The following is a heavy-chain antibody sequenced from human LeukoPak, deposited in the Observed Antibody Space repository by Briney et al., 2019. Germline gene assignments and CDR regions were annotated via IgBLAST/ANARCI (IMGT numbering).Heavy chain of an antibody. D-gene: IGHD6-19*01. J-gene: IGHJ4*02. CDR1: GFTFSSYA. Sequence: GGSLGVSCAASGFTFSSYAMSWVRQAPGNGLEWVSAISGSGGSTYYADSVKGRFTISRDNSKNTLYLQMNSLRAEDTAVYYCANPLLTDIAVAGFGDYFDYWGQGTLVTVSS. CDR2: ISGSGGST. V-gene: IGHV3-23*01. CDR3: ANPLLTDIAVAGFGDYFDY.